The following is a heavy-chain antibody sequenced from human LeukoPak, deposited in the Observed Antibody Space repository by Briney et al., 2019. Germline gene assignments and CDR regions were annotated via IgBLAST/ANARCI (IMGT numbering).Heavy chain of an antibody. J-gene: IGHJ3*02. Sequence: PGGSLRLSCAASGFTFSDYYMSWIRQAPGKGLEWVSYISSSGSTMYYADSVKGRFTISRDNAKNSLYLQMNSLRAEDTAVYYCARDQDYYGSGSYYNEGDAFDIWGQGTMVTVSS. CDR1: GFTFSDYY. CDR3: ARDQDYYGSGSYYNEGDAFDI. V-gene: IGHV3-11*01. CDR2: ISSSGSTM. D-gene: IGHD3-10*01.